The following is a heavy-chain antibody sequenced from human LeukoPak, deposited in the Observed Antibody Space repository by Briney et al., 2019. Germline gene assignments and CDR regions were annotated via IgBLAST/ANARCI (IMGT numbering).Heavy chain of an antibody. CDR3: ARGRLAVAGTYYYTGMDV. CDR2: MNPNSGNT. D-gene: IGHD6-19*01. V-gene: IGHV1-8*01. J-gene: IGHJ6*02. CDR1: GYTFTSYD. Sequence: GASVKVSCKASGYTFTSYDINWVRQATGQGLEWMGWMNPNSGNTGYAQKFQGRVTMTRNTSISTAYMELSSLRSEDTAVYYCARGRLAVAGTYYYTGMDVWGQGTTVTVSS.